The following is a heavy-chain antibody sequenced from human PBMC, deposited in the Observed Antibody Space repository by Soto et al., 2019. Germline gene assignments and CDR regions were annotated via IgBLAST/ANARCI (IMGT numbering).Heavy chain of an antibody. CDR2: ISPSGRTM. CDR3: ARSQYCGGDCLVAFDI. V-gene: IGHV3-11*01. D-gene: IGHD2-21*02. CDR1: GFPFSDYY. Sequence: PGGSLSLSCAVSGFPFSDYYMSWIRQAPGKGLEWASYISPSGRTMFDADSVKGRFTISRDNSKNSLYLQMNSLRAEDTAVYYCARSQYCGGDCLVAFDIWGQGTMVTVSS. J-gene: IGHJ3*02.